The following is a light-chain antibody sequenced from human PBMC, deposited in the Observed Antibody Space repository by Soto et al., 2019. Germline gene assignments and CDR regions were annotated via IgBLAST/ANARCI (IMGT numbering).Light chain of an antibody. CDR3: SAWDDSLNGPV. Sequence: QPVLTQPPSVSEAPRQRVTISCSGSSSNIGNNVVNWYQHFPGKALKLLIYYDDLLPSGVSDRFSASKSGTSASLAISGLQSEDEAVYYCSAWDDSLNGPVFGGGTKVTVL. J-gene: IGLJ2*01. CDR1: SSNIGNNV. V-gene: IGLV1-36*01. CDR2: YDD.